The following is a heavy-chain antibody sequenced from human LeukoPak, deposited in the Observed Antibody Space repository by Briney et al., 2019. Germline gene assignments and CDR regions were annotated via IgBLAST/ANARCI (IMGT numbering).Heavy chain of an antibody. CDR2: IYWDDDE. CDR3: AHTRAVTGIGYFDY. J-gene: IGHJ4*02. V-gene: IGHV2-5*02. D-gene: IGHD2-21*02. CDR1: GFSLSSRGVG. Sequence: SGPTLVKPTQTLTLTCIFSGFSLSSRGVGVGWIRQPPGKALEWLALIYWDDDERYSPSLRSRGTLTKDTSKSQVIFRMTNMDPVDTATYFCAHTRAVTGIGYFDYWGQGALVTVSS.